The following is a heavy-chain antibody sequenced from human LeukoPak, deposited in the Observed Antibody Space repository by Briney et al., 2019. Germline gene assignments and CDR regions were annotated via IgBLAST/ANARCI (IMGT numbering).Heavy chain of an antibody. J-gene: IGHJ3*02. CDR1: GYTFTSYG. CDR2: INPNSGGT. D-gene: IGHD3-10*01. CDR3: ARETQGDRGAFDI. Sequence: ASVKVSCKASGYTFTSYGISWVRQAPGQGLEWMGWINPNSGGTNYAQKFQGRVTMTRDTSISTAYMELSRLRSDDTAVYYCARETQGDRGAFDIWGQGTMVTVSS. V-gene: IGHV1-2*02.